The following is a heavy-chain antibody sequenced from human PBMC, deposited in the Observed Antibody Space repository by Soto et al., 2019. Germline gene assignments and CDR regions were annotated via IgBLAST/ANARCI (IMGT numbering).Heavy chain of an antibody. J-gene: IGHJ4*02. CDR3: AREWEAGYFDY. Sequence: ASVKVSCKASGYTFTSYGISWVRQAPGQGLEWMGWISAYNGNTNHAQKLQGRVTMTTDTSTNTAYMELRSLRSDDTAVYYCAREWEAGYFDYWGQGTLVTVSS. CDR1: GYTFTSYG. CDR2: ISAYNGNT. V-gene: IGHV1-18*01. D-gene: IGHD1-26*01.